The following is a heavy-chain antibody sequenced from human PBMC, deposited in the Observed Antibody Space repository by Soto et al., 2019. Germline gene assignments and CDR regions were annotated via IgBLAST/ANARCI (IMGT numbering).Heavy chain of an antibody. Sequence: SETLSLTCTVSGGSISSSSYYWGWIRQPPGKGLEWIGSIYYSGSTYYTPSLKSRVTISVDTSKNQFSLKLSSVTAADTAVYYCASRTYSSSSEYYYYMDVWGKGTTVTVSS. D-gene: IGHD6-6*01. V-gene: IGHV4-39*01. CDR1: GGSISSSSYY. CDR2: IYYSGST. CDR3: ASRTYSSSSEYYYYMDV. J-gene: IGHJ6*03.